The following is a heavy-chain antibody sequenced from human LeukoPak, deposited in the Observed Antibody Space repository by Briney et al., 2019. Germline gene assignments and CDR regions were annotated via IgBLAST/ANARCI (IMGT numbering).Heavy chain of an antibody. D-gene: IGHD3-10*01. CDR1: GGSFSTYY. CDR3: ARLGGGSYSNY. V-gene: IGHV4-34*01. Sequence: SETLSLTCAIYGGSFSTYYWTWIRQPPGKGLEWIGEINHSGSTSYNPSLKSRVAISVDTSKNQFSLRLSSVTAADTAMYYCARLGGGSYSNYWGQGTLVTVSP. J-gene: IGHJ4*02. CDR2: INHSGST.